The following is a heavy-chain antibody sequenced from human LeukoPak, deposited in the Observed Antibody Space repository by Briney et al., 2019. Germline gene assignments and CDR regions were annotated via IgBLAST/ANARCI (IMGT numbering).Heavy chain of an antibody. CDR3: ATPYYYDSSGYYVY. D-gene: IGHD3-22*01. CDR2: INWNGGST. Sequence: PGGSLRLSCAASGFTFDDYGMSWVRQAPGKGLELVSGINWNGGSTGYADSVKGRFTISRDNAKNSLYLQMNSLRAEDTALYYCATPYYYDSSGYYVYWGQGTLVTVSS. J-gene: IGHJ4*02. CDR1: GFTFDDYG. V-gene: IGHV3-20*04.